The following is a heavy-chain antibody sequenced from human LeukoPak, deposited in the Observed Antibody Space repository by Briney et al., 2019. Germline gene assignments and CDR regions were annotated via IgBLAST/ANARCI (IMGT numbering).Heavy chain of an antibody. J-gene: IGHJ6*02. V-gene: IGHV4-4*02. CDR1: GGSISSSNW. CDR3: ASGRSFWSGYYYGDYYYYYGMDV. Sequence: SGTLSLTCAVSGGSISSSNWWSWVRQPPGKGLEWIGEIYHSGSTNYNPSLKSRVTISVDKSKNQFSLKLSSVTAADTAVYYCASGRSFWSGYYYGDYYYYYGMDVWGQGTTVTVSS. D-gene: IGHD3-3*01. CDR2: IYHSGST.